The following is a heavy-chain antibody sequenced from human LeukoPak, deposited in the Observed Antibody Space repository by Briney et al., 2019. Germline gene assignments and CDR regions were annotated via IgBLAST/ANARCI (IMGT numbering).Heavy chain of an antibody. CDR1: GGSISSYY. D-gene: IGHD6-13*01. CDR2: INHSGST. J-gene: IGHJ4*02. CDR3: ASIAAAGNPHRHFDY. V-gene: IGHV4-34*01. Sequence: SETLSLTCTVSGGSISSYYWSWIRQPPGKGLEWIGEINHSGSTNYNPSLKSRVTISVGTSKNQFSLKLSSVTAADTAVYYCASIAAAGNPHRHFDYWGQGTLVTVSS.